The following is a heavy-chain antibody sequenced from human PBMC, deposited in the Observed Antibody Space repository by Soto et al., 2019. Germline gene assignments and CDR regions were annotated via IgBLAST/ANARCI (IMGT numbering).Heavy chain of an antibody. CDR3: ARVKATQPLKDFDY. J-gene: IGHJ4*02. CDR2: ISAYNGNT. CDR1: GYTFTSYG. D-gene: IGHD5-12*01. Sequence: ASVKVSCKASGYTFTSYGISWVRQAPGQGLEWMGWISAYNGNTNYAQKLQGRVTMTTDTSTSTAYMELRSLRSDDTAVYYCARVKATQPLKDFDYWGQGTLVTVSS. V-gene: IGHV1-18*01.